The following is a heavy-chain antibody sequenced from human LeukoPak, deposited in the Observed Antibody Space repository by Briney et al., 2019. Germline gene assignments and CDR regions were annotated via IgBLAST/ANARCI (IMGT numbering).Heavy chain of an antibody. CDR3: ARELVPNYDILTGYYIDY. CDR1: GYTLTELS. V-gene: IGHV1-24*01. D-gene: IGHD3-9*01. J-gene: IGHJ4*02. CDR2: FDPEDGET. Sequence: ASVKVSCKVSGYTLTELSMHWVRQAPGKGLEWMGGFDPEDGETIYAQKFQGRVTMTEDTSTDTAYMELRSLRSDDTAVYYCARELVPNYDILTGYYIDYWGQGTLVTVSS.